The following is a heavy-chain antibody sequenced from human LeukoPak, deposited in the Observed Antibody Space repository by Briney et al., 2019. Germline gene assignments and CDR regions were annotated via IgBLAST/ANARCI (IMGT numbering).Heavy chain of an antibody. J-gene: IGHJ4*02. CDR3: ARGLRSRDGYNYHYFDP. CDR1: GGSVSTYH. V-gene: IGHV4-59*02. CDR2: IYYSGST. D-gene: IGHD5-24*01. Sequence: PSETLSLACTVSGGSVSTYHWSWIRQPPGKGLEWIGNIYYSGSTNYNPSLKSRVTISVDTSKNQFSLKLTSVTAADTAVYYCARGLRSRDGYNYHYFDPWGRGTLVTVSA.